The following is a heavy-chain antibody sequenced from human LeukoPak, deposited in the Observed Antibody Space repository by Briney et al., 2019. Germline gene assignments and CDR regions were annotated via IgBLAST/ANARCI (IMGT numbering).Heavy chain of an antibody. V-gene: IGHV3-30*04. J-gene: IGHJ4*02. Sequence: PGGSLRLSCVASGLAFSSYSMHWVRQAPCKGLEWVGVISYDGSDEYYTDSVKGRFTISQDNSKNTVYLQMNSLRADDTAVYYCARDFTPEWFDIHWGQGTLVTVS. CDR3: ARDFTPEWFDIH. CDR1: GLAFSSYS. CDR2: ISYDGSDE. D-gene: IGHD3-3*01.